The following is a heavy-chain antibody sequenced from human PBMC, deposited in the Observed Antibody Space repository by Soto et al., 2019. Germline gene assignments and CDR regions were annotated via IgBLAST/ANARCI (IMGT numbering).Heavy chain of an antibody. J-gene: IGHJ5*02. CDR1: GGSISSSSYY. CDR2: IYYSGST. CDR3: ARIGIAVAGHGGQVHNWFDP. D-gene: IGHD6-19*01. V-gene: IGHV4-39*01. Sequence: QLQLQESGPGLVKPTETVSLTSTVSGGSISSSSYYWGWIRQPPGKGLEWIGSIYYSGSTYYNPSLKSRVTISVDTSKNQFSLKLSSVTAADTAVYYCARIGIAVAGHGGQVHNWFDPWGQGTLVPVSS.